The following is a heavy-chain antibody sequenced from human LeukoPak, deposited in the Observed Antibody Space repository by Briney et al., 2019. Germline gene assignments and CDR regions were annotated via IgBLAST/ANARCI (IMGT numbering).Heavy chain of an antibody. CDR3: ARVDPEDITFDY. V-gene: IGHV4-39*07. CDR1: GGSISSSSYY. Sequence: PSETLSLTCTVSGGSISSSSYYWGWIRQPPGKGLEWIGSIYYSGSTYYNPSLKSRVTMSVDTSKNQFSLKLSSVTAADTAVYYCARVDPEDITFDYWGQGTLVTVSS. CDR2: IYYSGST. D-gene: IGHD2-15*01. J-gene: IGHJ4*02.